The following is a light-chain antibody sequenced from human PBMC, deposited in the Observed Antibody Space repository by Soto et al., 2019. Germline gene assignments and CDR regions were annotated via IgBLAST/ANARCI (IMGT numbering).Light chain of an antibody. Sequence: QSVLTQPPSASGTPGQRVTISCSGSSSNIGSKTVNWYQQLPGTAPKLIIYSNYQRPSGVPDRFSGSKSGTSASLAISGLQSEDEADYYCSAWDASLNGYVFGTGTKLTVL. CDR1: SSNIGSKT. CDR2: SNY. J-gene: IGLJ1*01. V-gene: IGLV1-44*01. CDR3: SAWDASLNGYV.